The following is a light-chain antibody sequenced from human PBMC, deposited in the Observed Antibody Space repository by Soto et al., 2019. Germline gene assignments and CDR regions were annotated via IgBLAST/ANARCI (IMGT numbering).Light chain of an antibody. CDR1: QGISSY. Sequence: AIRMTQSPASLSASTGDRVTITCRASQGISSYLAWYQQKPGKAPKLLIYAASTLQSGVPSRFSGSGSGTDFTLTICCMQSEDFAAYYCQQYYSYPPLTFGGGTKVEIK. CDR2: AAS. V-gene: IGKV1-8*01. CDR3: QQYYSYPPLT. J-gene: IGKJ4*01.